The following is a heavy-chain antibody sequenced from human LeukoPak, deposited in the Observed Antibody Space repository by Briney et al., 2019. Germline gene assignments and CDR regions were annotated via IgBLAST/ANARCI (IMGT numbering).Heavy chain of an antibody. J-gene: IGHJ2*01. V-gene: IGHV3-23*01. CDR2: ISSSGSGDNT. CDR1: GLSFSSYA. CDR3: AKDRTVGASYWYFDL. Sequence: PGGSLRLSCAASGLSFSSYAMHWARQAPGKGLEWVSGISSSGSGDNTYYADSVKGRFTISRDSSKNTLFLHMNTLRAEDTAIYYCAKDRTVGASYWYFDLWGRGTLVTVSS. D-gene: IGHD1-26*01.